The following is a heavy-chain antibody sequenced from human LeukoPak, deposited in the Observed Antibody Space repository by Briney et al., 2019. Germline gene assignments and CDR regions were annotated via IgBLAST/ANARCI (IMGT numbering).Heavy chain of an antibody. CDR1: GFTVSSNY. CDR3: ARDGFASSGSDY. CDR2: IYSGGST. Sequence: PGGSLRLSCAASGFTVSSNYMSWVRQAPGKGLEWVSVIYSGGSTYYADSVKGRFTTSRDNSKNTLYLQMNSLRAEDTAVYYCARDGFASSGSDYWGQGTLVTVSS. D-gene: IGHD3-22*01. J-gene: IGHJ4*02. V-gene: IGHV3-53*01.